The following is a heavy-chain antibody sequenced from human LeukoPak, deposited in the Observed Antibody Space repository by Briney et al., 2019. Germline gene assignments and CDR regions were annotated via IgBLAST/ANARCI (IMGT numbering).Heavy chain of an antibody. J-gene: IGHJ4*02. Sequence: SETLSLTCTVSGGSFSAYYWNWIRQPPGKGLEWIGYVYYSGRTNYNPSLKSRVTISIDTSKNQFSLRLRSVTAADTAVYYCANLDMATISLDYWGQGTLVTVSS. CDR1: GGSFSAYY. V-gene: IGHV4-59*01. D-gene: IGHD5-24*01. CDR3: ANLDMATISLDY. CDR2: VYYSGRT.